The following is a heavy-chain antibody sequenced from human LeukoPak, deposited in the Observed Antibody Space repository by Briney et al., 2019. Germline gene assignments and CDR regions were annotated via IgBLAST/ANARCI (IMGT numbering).Heavy chain of an antibody. CDR3: ARGQRSRNWGRVFDY. J-gene: IGHJ4*02. CDR2: INHSGST. D-gene: IGHD7-27*01. CDR1: GGSFSGYY. V-gene: IGHV4-34*01. Sequence: SETLSLTCAVYGGSFSGYYWSWIRQPPGKGLDWLGEINHSGSTNYNPSLKSRVTISTDTSKNQFSLQLSSVTAADTAVYYCARGQRSRNWGRVFDYWGQGTLVTVSS.